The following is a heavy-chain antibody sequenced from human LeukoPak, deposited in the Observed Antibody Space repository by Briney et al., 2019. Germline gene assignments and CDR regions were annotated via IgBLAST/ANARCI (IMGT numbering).Heavy chain of an antibody. CDR3: AKFSRVQSSF. V-gene: IGHV3-7*01. J-gene: IGHJ4*02. Sequence: GGSLRLSCVASGFTFSDYWMSWVRQAPGKGLEWVANIKYDGIDKQYVDSIKGRFTISRDNAKNTLYLQMDSLRVDDTAIYYCAKFSRVQSSFWGQGTLVTVSS. D-gene: IGHD4/OR15-4a*01. CDR2: IKYDGIDK. CDR1: GFTFSDYW.